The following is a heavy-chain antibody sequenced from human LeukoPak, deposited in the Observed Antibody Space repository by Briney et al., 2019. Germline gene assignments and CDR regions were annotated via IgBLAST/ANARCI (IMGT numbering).Heavy chain of an antibody. D-gene: IGHD2-2*02. V-gene: IGHV1-8*03. CDR1: GYTFTSYD. Sequence: ASVKVSCKASGYTFTSYDINWVRQATGQGLEWMGWMNPNSVNTGYAQKFQGRVTITRNTSISTAYMELSSLRSEDTAVYYCARSHPLYCSSTSCYMKYYFDYWGQGTLVTVSS. CDR3: ARSHPLYCSSTSCYMKYYFDY. J-gene: IGHJ4*02. CDR2: MNPNSVNT.